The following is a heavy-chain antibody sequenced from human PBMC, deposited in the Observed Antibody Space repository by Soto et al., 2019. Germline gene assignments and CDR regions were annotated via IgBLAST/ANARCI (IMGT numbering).Heavy chain of an antibody. CDR3: AHFYSRGWYPGPFDY. V-gene: IGHV2-5*02. CDR2: IYWDDDK. Sequence: GSGPTLVNPTQTLTLTCTFSGFSLSTSGVGVGWIRQPPGKALEWLALIYWDDDKRYSPSLKSRLTITKDTSKSQVVLTMTNMDPVDTATYYCAHFYSRGWYPGPFDYWVLGTLVTVST. J-gene: IGHJ4*02. CDR1: GFSLSTSGVG. D-gene: IGHD6-19*01.